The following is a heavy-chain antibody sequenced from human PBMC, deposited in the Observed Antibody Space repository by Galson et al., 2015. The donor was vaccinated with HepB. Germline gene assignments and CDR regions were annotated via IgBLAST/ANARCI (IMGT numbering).Heavy chain of an antibody. CDR2: ISAYNGNT. CDR1: GYTFTSYG. J-gene: IGHJ4*02. Sequence: SVKVSCKASGYTFTSYGISWVRQAPGQGLEWMGWISAYNGNTNYAQKLQGRVTMTTDTSTSTAYMELRSLRSDDTAVYYCATGGRLDLTNSGYVYWGQGTLVTVSS. CDR3: ATGGRLDLTNSGYVY. D-gene: IGHD5-12*01. V-gene: IGHV1-18*01.